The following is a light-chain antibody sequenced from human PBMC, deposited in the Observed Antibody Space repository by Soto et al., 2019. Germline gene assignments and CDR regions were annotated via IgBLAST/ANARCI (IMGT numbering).Light chain of an antibody. V-gene: IGKV3D-15*01. CDR2: GAS. CDR1: QSVSSSY. Sequence: EIVLKQSPGTLSLSPGDRATLSCRASQSVSSSYLAWYQQKPGQAPRLLIYGASRRATGIPARFSGSGSGTEFTLAISSLQSEDFAVYYCQQYKNWPPVTFGGGTKVDI. J-gene: IGKJ4*01. CDR3: QQYKNWPPVT.